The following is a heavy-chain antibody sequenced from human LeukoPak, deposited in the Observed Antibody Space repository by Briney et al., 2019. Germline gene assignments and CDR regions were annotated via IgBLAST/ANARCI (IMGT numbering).Heavy chain of an antibody. CDR2: IYTSGST. Sequence: SETLSLTCTVSGGSIGSYSWSWIRQPAGKGLEWIGRIYTSGSTNYNPSLKSRVTMSVDTSTNQFSLKLSSVTAADTAVYYCARTTEGGYTYGYFYYYYMDVWGKGTTVTISS. CDR1: GGSIGSYS. J-gene: IGHJ6*03. CDR3: ARTTEGGYTYGYFYYYYMDV. D-gene: IGHD5-18*01. V-gene: IGHV4-4*07.